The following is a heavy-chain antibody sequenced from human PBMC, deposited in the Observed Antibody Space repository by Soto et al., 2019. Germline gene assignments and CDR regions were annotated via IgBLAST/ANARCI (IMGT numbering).Heavy chain of an antibody. Sequence: SVKVSCKASGFTFGSYAITWVRRAPGQGLEWLGGIIPILNSPAYAQKFQARVVITADEITNTAYMEFYSLRFDDTAVYYCAREAPYCTSATCPKFYDMDVWGQGTTVTVSS. V-gene: IGHV1-69*13. D-gene: IGHD2-2*01. J-gene: IGHJ6*02. CDR2: IIPILNSP. CDR1: GFTFGSYA. CDR3: AREAPYCTSATCPKFYDMDV.